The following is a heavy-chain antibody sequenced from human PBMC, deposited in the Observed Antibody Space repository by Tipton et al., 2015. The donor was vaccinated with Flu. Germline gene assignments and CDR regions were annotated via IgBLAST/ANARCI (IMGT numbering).Heavy chain of an antibody. V-gene: IGHV4-39*07. CDR1: GYSFTSYW. CDR2: IYYSGST. J-gene: IGHJ3*02. Sequence: QLVQSGAEVKKPGESLKISCKGSGYSFTSYWIGWVRQMPGKGLEWIGSIYYSGSTYYNPSLKSRVTISVDTSKNQFSLKLSSVTAADTAVYYCARERGYYYGSGSYYDAFDIWGQGTMVTVSS. D-gene: IGHD3-10*01. CDR3: ARERGYYYGSGSYYDAFDI.